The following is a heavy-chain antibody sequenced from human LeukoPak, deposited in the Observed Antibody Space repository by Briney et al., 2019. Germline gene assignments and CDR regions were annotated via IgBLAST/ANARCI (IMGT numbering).Heavy chain of an antibody. Sequence: ASVKVSCTASGYTFTGYYMHWVRQAPGQGLEWMGRINPNSGGTNYAQKFQGRVTMTRDTSISTAYMELSRLRSDDTAVYYCARGKGPPYYYYGMDVWGQGTTVTVSS. CDR3: ARGKGPPYYYYGMDV. J-gene: IGHJ6*02. CDR1: GYTFTGYY. V-gene: IGHV1-2*06. CDR2: INPNSGGT.